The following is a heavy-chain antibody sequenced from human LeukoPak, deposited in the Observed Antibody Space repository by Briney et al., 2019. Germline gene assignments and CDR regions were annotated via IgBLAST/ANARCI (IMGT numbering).Heavy chain of an antibody. J-gene: IGHJ6*02. V-gene: IGHV1-46*01. CDR1: SYTFTS. CDR2: INPSGGAT. D-gene: IGHD3-10*01. Sequence: ASVKVSCKSSSYTFTSISWVRQAPGQGLEWMGIINPSGGATSYAQKFQGRVAVIGDTSTSTVYMQMSSLRIDDTAVYYCAGHSDLGSGSHYPYYYLMDVWGQGTTVTVSS. CDR3: AGHSDLGSGSHYPYYYLMDV.